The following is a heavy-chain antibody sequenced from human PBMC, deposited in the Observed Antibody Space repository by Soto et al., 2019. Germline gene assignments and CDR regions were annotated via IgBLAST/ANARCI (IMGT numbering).Heavy chain of an antibody. Sequence: QVQLQESGPGLVKPSQTLSLTCTVSGGSISSGGYYWSWIRQHPGKGLEWIGYIYYSGSTYYNPSLKSRVTLSVDSXKNQFSLKVSSVTAADTAVYYCARDRPHYGSGSYAVESLDYWGQGTLVTVSS. J-gene: IGHJ4*02. V-gene: IGHV4-31*03. CDR2: IYYSGST. D-gene: IGHD3-10*01. CDR3: ARDRPHYGSGSYAVESLDY. CDR1: GGSISSGGYY.